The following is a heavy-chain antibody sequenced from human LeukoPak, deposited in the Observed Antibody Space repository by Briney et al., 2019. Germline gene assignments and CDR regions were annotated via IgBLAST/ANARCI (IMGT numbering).Heavy chain of an antibody. V-gene: IGHV3-30*18. D-gene: IGHD3-22*01. CDR2: ISYDGSNK. CDR1: GFTFSSYG. Sequence: PGRSLRLSCAASGFTFSSYGMHWVRQAPGKGLEWVAVISYDGSNKYYADSVKGRFTISRDNSKNTLYLQMNSLRAEDTAVYYCAKDRYYYYDSSGNIPDYWGQGTLVTVSS. CDR3: AKDRYYYYDSSGNIPDY. J-gene: IGHJ4*02.